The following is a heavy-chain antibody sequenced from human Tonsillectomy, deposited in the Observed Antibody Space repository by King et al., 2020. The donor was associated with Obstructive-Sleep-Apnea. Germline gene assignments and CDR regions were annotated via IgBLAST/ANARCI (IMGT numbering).Heavy chain of an antibody. CDR1: GYSFTSYW. CDR2: IDPSDSYT. V-gene: IGHV5-10-1*01. J-gene: IGHJ6*02. D-gene: IGHD3-10*01. CDR3: ARVSNTMVRGVSYGMDV. Sequence: QLVQSGAEVKEPGESLRISCKGSGYSFTSYWISWVRQMPGKGLEWMGRIDPSDSYTNYSPSFQGHVTISADKSITTAYLQWSSLKASDTAMYYCARVSNTMVRGVSYGMDVWGQGTTVTVSS.